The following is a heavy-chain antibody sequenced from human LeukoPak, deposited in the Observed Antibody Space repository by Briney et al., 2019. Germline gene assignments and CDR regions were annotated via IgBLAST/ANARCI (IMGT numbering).Heavy chain of an antibody. D-gene: IGHD2-2*01. V-gene: IGHV4-39*01. J-gene: IGHJ4*02. CDR3: ARHHKYGPTAAHFDY. CDR1: GGSISSSSYY. CDR2: IYYSGST. Sequence: SETLSLTCTVSGGSISSSSYYWGWIRRPPGKGLEWIGSIYYSGSTYYNPSLKSRVTISVDTSKNQFSLKLSSVTAADTAVYYCARHHKYGPTAAHFDYWGQGTLVTVSS.